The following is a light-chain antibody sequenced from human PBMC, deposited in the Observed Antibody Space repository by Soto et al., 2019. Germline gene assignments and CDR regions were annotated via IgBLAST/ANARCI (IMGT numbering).Light chain of an antibody. Sequence: QSVLTQPPSVSGAPGQRVTISCTGSSSNIGAGYDVHWYQQRPGTAPKLLIFGNTNRPSGVLDRFSGSKSGTSASLAITGLQAEDEGDYYCQSYDSTLSARYVFGTGTKVTVL. V-gene: IGLV1-40*01. J-gene: IGLJ1*01. CDR3: QSYDSTLSARYV. CDR1: SSNIGAGYD. CDR2: GNT.